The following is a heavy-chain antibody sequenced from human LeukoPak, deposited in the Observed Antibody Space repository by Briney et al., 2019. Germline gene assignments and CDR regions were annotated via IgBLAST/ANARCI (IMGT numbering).Heavy chain of an antibody. V-gene: IGHV3-7*01. CDR2: MRRDGNEI. D-gene: IGHD1-14*01. CDR1: GFTFSSYW. CDR3: ARLCCGNRIAGFDS. J-gene: IGHJ4*02. Sequence: GGSLRLSCSASGFTFSSYWMSWVRQAPGKGLEWVANMRRDGNEIYYLDSVRGRFTISRDNAKNSLYLQMNSLGAEDTAVYYCARLCCGNRIAGFDSWGQGTLVPVSS.